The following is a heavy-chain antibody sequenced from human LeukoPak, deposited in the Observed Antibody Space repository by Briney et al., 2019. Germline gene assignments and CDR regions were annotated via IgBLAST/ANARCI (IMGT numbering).Heavy chain of an antibody. V-gene: IGHV4-59*01. CDR2: IHYSGST. CDR1: GGSISSYY. Sequence: SETLSLTCTVSGGSISSYYWSWIRQPPGKGLEWIGSIHYSGSTNYNPSLKSRVTMSVDTSKNQFSLKLSSVTAADTAVYYCARGDGMYVWGQGTTVTVSS. J-gene: IGHJ6*02. CDR3: ARGDGMYV.